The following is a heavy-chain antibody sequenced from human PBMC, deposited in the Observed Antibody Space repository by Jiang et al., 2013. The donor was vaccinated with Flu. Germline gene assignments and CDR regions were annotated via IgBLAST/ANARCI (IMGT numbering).Heavy chain of an antibody. D-gene: IGHD3-22*01. Sequence: QLLESGGGLVKPGGSLRLSCAASGFTFSDYYMSWIRQAPGKGLEWVSYISSSGSTIYYADSVKGRFTISRDNAKNSLYLQMNSLRAEDTAVYYCARVVEGYDSSSLVQEYYFDYWGQGTLVTVSS. CDR2: ISSSGSTI. J-gene: IGHJ4*02. V-gene: IGHV3-11*04. CDR3: ARVVEGYDSSSLVQEYYFDY. CDR1: GFTFSDYY.